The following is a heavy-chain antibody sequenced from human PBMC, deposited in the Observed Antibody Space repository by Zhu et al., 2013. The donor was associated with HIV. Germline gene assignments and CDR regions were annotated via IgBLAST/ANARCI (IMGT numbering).Heavy chain of an antibody. Sequence: EVQLVESGGGLVQPGGSLRLSCAASGFTFSSYAMSWVRQAPGKGLVWVSRIKSDGSATTYADSVKGRFTISRDNAKNTLYLQMNSLRAEDTAVYYCARVGFCTDSDCYSVFDYWGPGKPGHRLL. CDR2: IKSDGSAT. J-gene: IGHJ4*02. D-gene: IGHD2-15*01. V-gene: IGHV3-74*02. CDR1: GFTFSSYA. CDR3: ARVGFCTDSDCYSVFDY.